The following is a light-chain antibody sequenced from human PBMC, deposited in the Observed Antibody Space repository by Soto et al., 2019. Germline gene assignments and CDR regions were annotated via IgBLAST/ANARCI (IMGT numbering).Light chain of an antibody. CDR2: DAS. Sequence: IVLTQSPGTLSLSPGERATLSCRASQYVSSGSLAWYQQKRGQAPRLLIHDASSRATGIPDRFSGSGSGTDFTLTINRLEPEDFAVYYCQQYVTSRRTFGPGTKVDI. CDR3: QQYVTSRRT. V-gene: IGKV3-20*01. CDR1: QYVSSGS. J-gene: IGKJ1*01.